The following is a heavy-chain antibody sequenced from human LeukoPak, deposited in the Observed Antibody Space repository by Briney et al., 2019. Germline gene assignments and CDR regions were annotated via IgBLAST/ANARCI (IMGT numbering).Heavy chain of an antibody. CDR1: GFTFSIYT. V-gene: IGHV3-21*01. CDR3: ARDALSGCLDY. J-gene: IGHJ4*02. CDR2: ISSGSGSI. Sequence: GGSLRLSCAASGFTFSIYTMNWVRQAPGKGLEWVSSISSGSGSIYYADSVKGRFTISRDNAKNSLSLQMNSLGAEDTAVYYCARDALSGCLDYWGQGTLVTVSS. D-gene: IGHD6-25*01.